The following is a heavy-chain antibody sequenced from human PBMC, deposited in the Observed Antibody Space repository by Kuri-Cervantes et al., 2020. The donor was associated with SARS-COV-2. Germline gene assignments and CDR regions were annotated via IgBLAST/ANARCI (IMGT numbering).Heavy chain of an antibody. CDR1: GGSFSGYY. CDR3: ARGWYYDRSGHHRGWYFDL. D-gene: IGHD3-22*01. Sequence: SETLSLTCAVYGGSFSGYYWSWIRQPPGKGLEWIGEINHSGSTNYNPSLKSRVTISVDTSKNQFSLKLSSVTAADTAVYYCARGWYYDRSGHHRGWYFDLWGRGTLVTVSS. V-gene: IGHV4-34*01. J-gene: IGHJ2*01. CDR2: INHSGST.